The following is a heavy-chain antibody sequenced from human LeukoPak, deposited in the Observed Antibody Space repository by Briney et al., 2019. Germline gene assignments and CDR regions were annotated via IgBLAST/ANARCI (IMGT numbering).Heavy chain of an antibody. J-gene: IGHJ4*02. D-gene: IGHD5-18*01. CDR2: ISYDGSNK. Sequence: GGSLRLSCAASGFTFSSYGMPWVRQAPGKGLEWVAVISYDGSNKYYADSVKGRFTISRDNSKNTLYLQMNSLRAEDTAVYYCAKEGDTAMLRYFDYWGQGTLVTVSS. CDR3: AKEGDTAMLRYFDY. V-gene: IGHV3-30*18. CDR1: GFTFSSYG.